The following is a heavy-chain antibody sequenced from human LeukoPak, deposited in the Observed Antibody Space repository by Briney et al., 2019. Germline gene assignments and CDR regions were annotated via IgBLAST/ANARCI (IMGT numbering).Heavy chain of an antibody. CDR1: GFTFSRYA. CDR3: VKSAGFDWLSPLDAFDI. Sequence: GGSLRLSCAASGFTFSRYAMHWVRQAPGKGLEYVSAISSSGGSTYYADSVKGRFTISRDNSKDTLYLQMSSLRAEDTTVYYCVKSAGFDWLSPLDAFDIWGQGTMVTVSS. J-gene: IGHJ3*02. CDR2: ISSSGGST. D-gene: IGHD3-9*01. V-gene: IGHV3-64D*06.